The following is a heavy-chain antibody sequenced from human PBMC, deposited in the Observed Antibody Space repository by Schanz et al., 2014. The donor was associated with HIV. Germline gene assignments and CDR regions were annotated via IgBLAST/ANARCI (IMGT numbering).Heavy chain of an antibody. J-gene: IGHJ4*02. D-gene: IGHD3-10*01. Sequence: QVQLVQSGAEVQKPGSSVKVSCKASGDLISNYAIDWVRQAPGQGLEWMGGIIPISGTANYAQKFQGRVTMTADKSTSAAYMELSSLRSEDTAVYYCVRGVIYYDSGSYYNYFDYWGQGTLVTVSS. CDR2: IIPISGTA. CDR1: GDLISNYA. V-gene: IGHV1-69*06. CDR3: VRGVIYYDSGSYYNYFDY.